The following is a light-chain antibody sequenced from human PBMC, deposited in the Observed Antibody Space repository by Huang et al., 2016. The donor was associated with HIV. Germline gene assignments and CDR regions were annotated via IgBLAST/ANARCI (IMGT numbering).Light chain of an antibody. CDR3: QQLDTYPIT. Sequence: QLTQSPSSLSASVGDRVTITCRASQDINTNLAWYQQKPGKAPKVLIYAASTLQSGVPSRFSGSASGIYFSLTINNLQPEDFATYYCQQLDTYPITFGQGTRLDI. CDR2: AAS. J-gene: IGKJ5*01. CDR1: QDINTN. V-gene: IGKV1-9*01.